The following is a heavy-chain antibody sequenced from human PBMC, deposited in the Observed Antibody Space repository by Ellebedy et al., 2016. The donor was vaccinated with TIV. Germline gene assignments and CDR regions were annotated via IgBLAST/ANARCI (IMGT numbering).Heavy chain of an antibody. V-gene: IGHV3-7*01. CDR2: INQDGSGE. CDR1: GFTFSSYW. CDR3: ARLIGGTCQCAFDI. D-gene: IGHD2-15*01. J-gene: IGHJ3*02. Sequence: GESLKISCAASGFTFSSYWMSWVRQAPGKGLEWVANINQDGSGEYYVDSVKGRFTVSRDNAKNSLYLQMNSLSAEDTAVYYCARLIGGTCQCAFDIWGQGTMVTVSS.